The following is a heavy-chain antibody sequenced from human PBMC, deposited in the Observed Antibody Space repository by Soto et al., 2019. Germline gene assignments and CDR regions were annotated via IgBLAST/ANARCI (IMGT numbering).Heavy chain of an antibody. CDR1: GFTFSSYG. V-gene: IGHV3-30*18. J-gene: IGHJ4*02. CDR3: AKDRDTAMPY. D-gene: IGHD5-18*01. CDR2: ISYDGSNK. Sequence: QVQLVESGGGVVQPGRSLRLSCAASGFTFSSYGMHWVRQAPGKGLEWVAVISYDGSNKYYADSVKGRFIISRDNSKNTLYLQMNSLRAEDTAVYYCAKDRDTAMPYWGQGTLVTVSS.